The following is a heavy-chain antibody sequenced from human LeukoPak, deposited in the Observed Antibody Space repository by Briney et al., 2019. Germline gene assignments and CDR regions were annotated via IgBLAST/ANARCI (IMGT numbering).Heavy chain of an antibody. V-gene: IGHV4-59*01. CDR2: IYYSGST. J-gene: IGHJ5*02. Sequence: PSEALSLTCTVSGGSISSYYWSWIRQPPGKGLEWIGYIYYSGSTNYNPSLKSRVTISVDTSKNQFSLKLSSVTAADTAVYYCARGPPGGQFDPWGQATLATVSS. CDR1: GGSISSYY. D-gene: IGHD3-10*01. CDR3: ARGPPGGQFDP.